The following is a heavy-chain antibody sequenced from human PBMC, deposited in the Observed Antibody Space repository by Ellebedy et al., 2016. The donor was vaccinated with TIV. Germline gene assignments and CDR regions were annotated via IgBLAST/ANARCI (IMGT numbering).Heavy chain of an antibody. V-gene: IGHV1-2*02. CDR1: GYTFTANY. Sequence: ASVKVSCKASGYTFTANYIHWVRQAPGQGLEWMGWINPDSGATSFAQRFQGRVTMTRDTSVNTAYMELNRLESDDTAVYYCARVRRGSSGMDVWGQGTTVTVS. D-gene: IGHD6-13*01. CDR2: INPDSGAT. CDR3: ARVRRGSSGMDV. J-gene: IGHJ6*02.